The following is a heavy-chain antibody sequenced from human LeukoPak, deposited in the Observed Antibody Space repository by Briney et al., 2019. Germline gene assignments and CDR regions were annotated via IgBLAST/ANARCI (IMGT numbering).Heavy chain of an antibody. J-gene: IGHJ4*02. Sequence: ASMKVSCKVSGYTLTELSMHWVRQAPGKGLEWMGGFDPEDGETIYAQKFQGRVTMTEDTSTDTAYMELSSLRSEDTAVYYCALLRNYGDYEDYWGQGTLVTVSS. CDR3: ALLRNYGDYEDY. CDR2: FDPEDGET. V-gene: IGHV1-24*01. CDR1: GYTLTELS. D-gene: IGHD4-17*01.